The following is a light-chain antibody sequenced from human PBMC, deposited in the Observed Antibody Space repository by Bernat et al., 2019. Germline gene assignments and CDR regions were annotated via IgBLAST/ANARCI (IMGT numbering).Light chain of an antibody. CDR2: GKN. CDR1: SLRSNY. Sequence: SSELTQDPAVSVALGQTVRITCQGDSLRSNYASWYQQKPGQAPVLVIYGKNNRPSGIPDRFSGSTSGNTASLTIPRAQAEDEAEYYCKSRDSSGYVFGTGTKVTVL. V-gene: IGLV3-19*01. CDR3: KSRDSSGYV. J-gene: IGLJ1*01.